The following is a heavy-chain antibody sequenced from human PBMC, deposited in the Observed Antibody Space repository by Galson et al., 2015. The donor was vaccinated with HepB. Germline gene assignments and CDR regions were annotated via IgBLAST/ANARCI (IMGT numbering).Heavy chain of an antibody. CDR2: IYHSGTS. CDR1: GATISGGAYY. CDR3: ARDPQGRDTATVTGDY. Sequence: TLSLTCTVSGATISGGAYYWSWIRQHPGKGLEWIGYIYHSGTSYYNPSLKSRVTISVDTSKNQFSLRLSSVTAADTAVYYCARDPQGRDTATVTGDYWGQGTLVTVSS. V-gene: IGHV4-31*03. J-gene: IGHJ4*02. D-gene: IGHD5-18*01.